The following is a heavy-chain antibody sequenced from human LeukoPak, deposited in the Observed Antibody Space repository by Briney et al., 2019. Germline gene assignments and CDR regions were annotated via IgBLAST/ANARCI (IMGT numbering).Heavy chain of an antibody. V-gene: IGHV4-39*01. D-gene: IGHD1-1*01. Sequence: SETLSLTCTVSGGSISSSSYYWGWIRQPPEKGLEWIGSIYYSGSTYYNPSLKSRVTISVDTSKNQFSLKLSSVTAADTAVYYCARRVANWNDHFDYWGQGTLVTVSS. J-gene: IGHJ4*02. CDR1: GGSISSSSYY. CDR2: IYYSGST. CDR3: ARRVANWNDHFDY.